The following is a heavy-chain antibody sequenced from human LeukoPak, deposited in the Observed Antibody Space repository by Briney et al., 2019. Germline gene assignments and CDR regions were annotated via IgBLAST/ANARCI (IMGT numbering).Heavy chain of an antibody. CDR1: GGTFSNYA. Sequence: ASVKVSCKASGGTFSNYAISWVRQAPGQGLEWMGWITVNNGYTKYAQELQGRVTMTTDTSTSTAYMELRSLRSDDTAVYYCAKVHCISTNCNHIWTYFDYWGQGTLVTVSS. D-gene: IGHD2-2*01. CDR2: ITVNNGYT. CDR3: AKVHCISTNCNHIWTYFDY. J-gene: IGHJ4*02. V-gene: IGHV1-18*01.